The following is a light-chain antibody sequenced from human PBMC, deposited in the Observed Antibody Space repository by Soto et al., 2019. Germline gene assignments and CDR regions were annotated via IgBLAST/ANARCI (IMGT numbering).Light chain of an antibody. J-gene: IGKJ1*01. CDR2: EAS. CDR3: QQYSGPWT. CDR1: QNINNW. V-gene: IGKV1-5*03. Sequence: DIQMTQSPSTLSASVGDRVTINCRASQNINNWLAWYQQKPGKAPKLLIYEASNLEGGVPSRFSGSGSGTDFTLTISSLPPDDFAHYFHQQYSGPWTFGQGTKVDIK.